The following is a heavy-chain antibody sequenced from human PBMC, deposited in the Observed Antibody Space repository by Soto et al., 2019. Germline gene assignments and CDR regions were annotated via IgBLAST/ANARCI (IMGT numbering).Heavy chain of an antibody. CDR3: ARERGVLLWFGELNNDY. V-gene: IGHV4-34*01. D-gene: IGHD3-10*01. Sequence: QVQLQQWGAGLLKPSETLSLTCAVYGGSFSGYYWSWIRQPPGKGLEWIGEINHSGSTNYNPSLKSRVTISVDPSKHQFSLKLSSVTAAATAVYYCARERGVLLWFGELNNDYWGQGTLVTVSS. CDR1: GGSFSGYY. CDR2: INHSGST. J-gene: IGHJ4*02.